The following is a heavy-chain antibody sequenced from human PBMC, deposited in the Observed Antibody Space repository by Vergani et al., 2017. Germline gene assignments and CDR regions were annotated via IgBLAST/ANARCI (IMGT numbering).Heavy chain of an antibody. CDR1: GDSVSSNSPA. Sequence: QVQLQQSGPGLVKPSQTLSLTCAISGDSVSSNSPAWNWIRHSPSRGLEWLGRTYYRSKWYNDYAVSVKSRITINPATSKNQFSLQLNSVTPEDTAVYYCARDRAPEYSSSSAWFDPWGQGTLVTVSS. CDR2: TYYRSKWYN. CDR3: ARDRAPEYSSSSAWFDP. D-gene: IGHD6-6*01. J-gene: IGHJ5*02. V-gene: IGHV6-1*01.